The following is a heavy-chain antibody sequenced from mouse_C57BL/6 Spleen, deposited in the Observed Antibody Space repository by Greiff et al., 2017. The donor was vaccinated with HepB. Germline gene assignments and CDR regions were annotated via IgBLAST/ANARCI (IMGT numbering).Heavy chain of an antibody. CDR2: IFPGSGST. CDR1: GYTFTDYY. V-gene: IGHV1-75*01. D-gene: IGHD2-1*01. CDR3: ARSTGGNHFDY. J-gene: IGHJ2*01. Sequence: QVHVKQSGPELVKPGASVKISCKASGYTFTDYYINWVKQRPGQGLEWIGWIFPGSGSTYYNEKFKGKATLTVDKSSSTAYMLLSSLTSEDSAVYFCARSTGGNHFDYWGQGTTLTVSS.